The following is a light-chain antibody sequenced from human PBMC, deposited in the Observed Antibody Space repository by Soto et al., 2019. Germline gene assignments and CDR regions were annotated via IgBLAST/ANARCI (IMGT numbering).Light chain of an antibody. CDR3: QQYNNWPRAT. CDR1: QSVSNN. V-gene: IGKV3-15*01. CDR2: RTS. Sequence: IAATQAPGTLSLPPGERATLSCGAIQSVSNNYLAWYQQKPGQAPRLLMFRTSSRATGFPARFSGSGSGTEFNLTISSLQSEDFGVYYCQQYNNWPRATFGGGTKVDIK. J-gene: IGKJ4*01.